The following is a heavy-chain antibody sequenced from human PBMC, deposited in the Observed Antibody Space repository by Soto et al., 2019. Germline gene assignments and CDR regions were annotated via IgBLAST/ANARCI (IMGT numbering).Heavy chain of an antibody. CDR1: GYSFTSYW. Sequence: GESLKISCKGSGYSFTSYWIGWVRQMPGKGLELMGIIYPGDSDTRYSPSFQGQVTISADKSISTAYLQWSSLKASDTAMYYCARTAAAGKYYYGMDVWGQGTTITVSS. D-gene: IGHD6-13*01. CDR3: ARTAAAGKYYYGMDV. CDR2: IYPGDSDT. J-gene: IGHJ6*02. V-gene: IGHV5-51*01.